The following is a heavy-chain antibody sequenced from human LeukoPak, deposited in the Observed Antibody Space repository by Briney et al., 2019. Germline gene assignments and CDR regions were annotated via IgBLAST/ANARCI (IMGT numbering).Heavy chain of an antibody. CDR1: GYTFTGYY. V-gene: IGHV1-2*02. CDR3: ARGPVLRPMPDV. Sequence: ASVKVSCMASGYTFTGYYMHWVRQAPGQGLEWMGWINPNSGGTNYAQKFQGRVTMIRDTSISTAYMELSRLRSDDTAVYYCARGPVLRPMPDVWGQGTTVTASS. D-gene: IGHD3-3*01. CDR2: INPNSGGT. J-gene: IGHJ6*02.